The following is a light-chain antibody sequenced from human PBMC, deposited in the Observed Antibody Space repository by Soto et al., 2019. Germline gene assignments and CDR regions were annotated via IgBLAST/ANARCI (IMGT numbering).Light chain of an antibody. J-gene: IGKJ1*01. Sequence: EIVLTQSPGTLSLSPGERATLSCRASQSVSSTYLAWYQQKPGQAPRLLIFGASSSASGIPDRFSGSGSGTDFTLTISRVEPEDFAVYYCQHYGSSSWTFGQGTRVDI. V-gene: IGKV3-20*01. CDR3: QHYGSSSWT. CDR2: GAS. CDR1: QSVSSTY.